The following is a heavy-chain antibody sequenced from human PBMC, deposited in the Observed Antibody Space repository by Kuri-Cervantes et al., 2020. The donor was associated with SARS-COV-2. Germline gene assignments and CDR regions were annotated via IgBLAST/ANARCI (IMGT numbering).Heavy chain of an antibody. CDR3: AGLPGIAAAGGYGMDV. D-gene: IGHD6-13*01. CDR2: IYCSGST. CDR1: GGSISSSSYY. Sequence: ESLKISCTVSGGSISSSSYYWGWIRQPPGKGLEWIGYIYCSGSTNYNPSLKSRVTISVDTSKNQFSLKLSSVTAADTAVYYCAGLPGIAAAGGYGMDVWGQGTTVTVSS. J-gene: IGHJ6*02. V-gene: IGHV4-61*05.